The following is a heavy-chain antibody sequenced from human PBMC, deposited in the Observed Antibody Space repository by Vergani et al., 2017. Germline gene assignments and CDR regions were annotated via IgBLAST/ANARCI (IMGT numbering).Heavy chain of an antibody. J-gene: IGHJ4*02. CDR2: IYYSGST. D-gene: IGHD3-16*02. V-gene: IGHV4-59*12. CDR3: ARDLANMITFGGVIVIEGGFDY. CDR1: GGSISSYY. Sequence: QLQLQESGPGLVKPSETLSLTCTVSGGSISSYYWSWIRQPPGKGLEWIGYIYYSGSTNYNPSLKSRVTISVDTSKNQFSLKLSSVTAADTAVYYCARDLANMITFGGVIVIEGGFDYWGQGTLVTVSS.